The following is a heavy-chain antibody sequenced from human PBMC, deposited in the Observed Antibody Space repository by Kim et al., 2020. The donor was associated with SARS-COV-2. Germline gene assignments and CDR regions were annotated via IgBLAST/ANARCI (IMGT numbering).Heavy chain of an antibody. CDR3: ARGGWVRGVPIPVRFEPGWRPTYFDY. Sequence: SVKVSCKASGGTFSSYAISWVRQAPGQGLEWMGGIIPIFGTANYAQKFQGRVTITADESTSTAYMELSSLRSEDTAVYYCARGGWVRGVPIPVRFEPGWRPTYFDYWGQGTLVTVSS. V-gene: IGHV1-69*13. J-gene: IGHJ4*02. CDR2: IIPIFGTA. CDR1: GGTFSSYA. D-gene: IGHD3-10*01.